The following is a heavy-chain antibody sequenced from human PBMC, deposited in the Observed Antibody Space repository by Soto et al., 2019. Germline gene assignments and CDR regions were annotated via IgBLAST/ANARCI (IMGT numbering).Heavy chain of an antibody. V-gene: IGHV4-31*03. CDR1: GGSISSSSYY. CDR3: AGGGGYPSGDPNWFDP. D-gene: IGHD3-22*01. CDR2: IYYSGST. Sequence: PSETLSLTCTVSGGSISSSSYYWGWVRQPPGKGLEWIGYIYYSGSTYYNPSLKSRVTISVDTSKNQFSLKLSSVTAADTAVYYCAGGGGYPSGDPNWFDPWGQGTLVTVSS. J-gene: IGHJ5*02.